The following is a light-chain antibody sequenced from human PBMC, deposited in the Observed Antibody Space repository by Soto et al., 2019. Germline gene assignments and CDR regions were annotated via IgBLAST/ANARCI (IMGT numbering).Light chain of an antibody. CDR3: QSYDSSLSGLDVV. Sequence: QSVLTQPPSVSGAPGQRVTISCTGSSSNIGAGYDVHWYQQRPGTAPKLLIYGNSNRPSGVPDRFSGSKSGTSASLAITGLQAEDEADYYCQSYDSSLSGLDVVFGGGTHLTVL. J-gene: IGLJ2*01. CDR2: GNS. V-gene: IGLV1-40*01. CDR1: SSNIGAGYD.